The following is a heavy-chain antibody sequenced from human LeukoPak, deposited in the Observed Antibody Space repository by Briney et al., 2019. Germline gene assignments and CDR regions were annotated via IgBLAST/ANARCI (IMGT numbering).Heavy chain of an antibody. CDR2: INPSSGGT. J-gene: IGHJ5*02. V-gene: IGHV1-2*02. CDR3: ARELATGTTVWFDP. Sequence: GASVTVSFKASGYTFTHYYIHWVRQAPGQGLEWMGWINPSSGGTNYAQNFQGRVTITRDTSISTAYMELSRLRSDDTAVYSCARELATGTTVWFDPWGEGALVTVSS. D-gene: IGHD1-1*01. CDR1: GYTFTHYY.